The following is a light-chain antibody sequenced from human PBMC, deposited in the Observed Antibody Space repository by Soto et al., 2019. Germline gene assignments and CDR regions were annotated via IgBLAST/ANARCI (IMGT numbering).Light chain of an antibody. CDR1: QNISTS. CDR2: DVS. Sequence: DIQFTQSPCTLSASVGDSVTITSRASQNISTSLAWYQHKPGKAPKLLMFDVSNLESGVPSRFSGSGSGTEFTLTISSLHSDDFATYYCQQYDYSRTFGQGTKVDIK. V-gene: IGKV1-5*01. J-gene: IGKJ1*01. CDR3: QQYDYSRT.